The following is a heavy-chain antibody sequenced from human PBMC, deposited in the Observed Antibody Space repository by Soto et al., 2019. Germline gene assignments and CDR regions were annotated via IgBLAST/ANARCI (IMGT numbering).Heavy chain of an antibody. Sequence: EVQLVESGGGLVQPGGSLRLSCAASGFNFSSYAMHWVRQAPGKGLEWVSVIGTAGDTYSPDSVKGRFTISRENAKNSLYLQMNSLSADDTAVYYCARGQPPNYYDTSGYEYYFDYWGQATLVPVSS. V-gene: IGHV3-13*01. CDR3: ARGQPPNYYDTSGYEYYFDY. D-gene: IGHD3-22*01. J-gene: IGHJ4*02. CDR1: GFNFSSYA. CDR2: IGTAGDT.